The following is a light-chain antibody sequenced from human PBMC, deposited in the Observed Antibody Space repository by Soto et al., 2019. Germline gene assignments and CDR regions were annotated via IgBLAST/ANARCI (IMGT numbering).Light chain of an antibody. J-gene: IGLJ3*02. Sequence: QSALTQPPSVSGSPGQSITISCTGTSSNVGGYNYVSWYQQHPGKAPKLMIYDVSNRPSGVSNRFSGSKSGNTASLTISGLQAEDEDDYYCSSYTSSSTPWVFGGGTKVTVL. CDR1: SSNVGGYNY. CDR3: SSYTSSSTPWV. V-gene: IGLV2-14*01. CDR2: DVS.